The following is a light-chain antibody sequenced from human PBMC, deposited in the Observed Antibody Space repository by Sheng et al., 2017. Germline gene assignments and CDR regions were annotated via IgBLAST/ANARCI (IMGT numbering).Light chain of an antibody. CDR1: QSVSSY. CDR3: QQRRNWPRS. V-gene: IGKV3-11*01. Sequence: ENVLTQSPATLSLSPGERATLSCRASQSVSSYLDWYQQKPGQAPRLLIYDASNRATGIPARFSGSGSGTDLTLTITSLEPEDFAVYYCQQRRNWPRSFGQGTKLEIK. J-gene: IGKJ2*03. CDR2: DAS.